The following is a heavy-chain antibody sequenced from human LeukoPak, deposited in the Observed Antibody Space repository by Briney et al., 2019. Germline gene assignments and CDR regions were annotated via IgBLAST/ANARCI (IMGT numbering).Heavy chain of an antibody. Sequence: GGSLRLSCAASGFTFSSYAMSWVRQPPGKGLECVSAISGSGGGTYYADSVTGRFTISRDNSKNTLYLQMNSLRAEDTAVYYCAKDRIQLWFSYYFDYWGQGTLVTVSS. J-gene: IGHJ4*02. CDR3: AKDRIQLWFSYYFDY. D-gene: IGHD5-18*01. CDR2: ISGSGGGT. V-gene: IGHV3-23*01. CDR1: GFTFSSYA.